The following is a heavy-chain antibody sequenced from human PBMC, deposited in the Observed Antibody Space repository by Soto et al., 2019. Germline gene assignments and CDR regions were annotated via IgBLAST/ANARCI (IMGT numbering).Heavy chain of an antibody. V-gene: IGHV3-33*01. J-gene: IGHJ6*02. CDR3: ARESPGYGMDV. Sequence: PGGSLRLSCAASGFTFSSYGMHWVRQAPGKGLEWVAVIWYDGSNKYYADSVKGRFTISRDNSKNTLYLQMNSLRAEDTAVYYCARESPGYGMDVWGQGTTVTVSS. CDR1: GFTFSSYG. CDR2: IWYDGSNK.